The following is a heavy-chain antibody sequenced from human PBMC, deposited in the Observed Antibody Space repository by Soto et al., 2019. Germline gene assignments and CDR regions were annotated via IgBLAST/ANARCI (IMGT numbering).Heavy chain of an antibody. J-gene: IGHJ4*02. D-gene: IGHD2-15*01. V-gene: IGHV1-46*02. CDR3: ARDLVVAATGFPDY. CDR1: GYTFNSYY. Sequence: APVXGSCKACGYTFNSYYMHWARQALGQGLEWMGIINPSGGSTSYAQKFQGRVTMTRDTSTSTVYMELSSLRSEDTAVYYCARDLVVAATGFPDYWGQGTLVTVSS. CDR2: INPSGGST.